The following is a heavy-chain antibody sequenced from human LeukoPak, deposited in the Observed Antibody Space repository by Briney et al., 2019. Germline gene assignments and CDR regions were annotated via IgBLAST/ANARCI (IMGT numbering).Heavy chain of an antibody. CDR1: GYTFTNYW. CDR3: ARRISGHYIDY. D-gene: IGHD1-26*01. Sequence: GESLKISCKGSGYTFTNYWIGWVRQMPGKGPEWMGIIWPSDSDTRYSPSFQGQVTISAGKSISTAYLQWSSLKASDTAIYFCARRISGHYIDYWGQGTLVSVSS. CDR2: IWPSDSDT. J-gene: IGHJ4*02. V-gene: IGHV5-51*01.